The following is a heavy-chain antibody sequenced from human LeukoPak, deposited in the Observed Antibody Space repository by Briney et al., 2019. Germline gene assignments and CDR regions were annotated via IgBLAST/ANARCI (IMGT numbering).Heavy chain of an antibody. CDR1: GFTFSSYE. CDR2: ISSSGSTI. CDR3: ARDRYCSSTGCYDPDDFDY. V-gene: IGHV3-48*03. D-gene: IGHD2-2*01. J-gene: IGHJ4*02. Sequence: GGSERLSCAASGFTFSSYEMNWVRRSPGKGLEWVSYISSSGSTIYYADSVKGRFTISRDNAKNSLYLQMNSLRAEDTAVYYCARDRYCSSTGCYDPDDFDYWGQGTLVTVSS.